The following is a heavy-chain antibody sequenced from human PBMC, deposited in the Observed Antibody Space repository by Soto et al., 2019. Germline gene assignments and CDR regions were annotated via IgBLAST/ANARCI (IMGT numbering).Heavy chain of an antibody. Sequence: QVQLVQSGAEVQKPGASVKVSCKASGYTFTSYDINWVRQATGQGLEWMGWMNPNSGNTGYAQKFQGRVTMTRNTSISTAYMELSSLRSEDTAVYYCARGLRITIFGVVHYYYYYMDVWGKGTTVTVSS. V-gene: IGHV1-8*01. D-gene: IGHD3-3*01. CDR1: GYTFTSYD. CDR3: ARGLRITIFGVVHYYYYYMDV. J-gene: IGHJ6*03. CDR2: MNPNSGNT.